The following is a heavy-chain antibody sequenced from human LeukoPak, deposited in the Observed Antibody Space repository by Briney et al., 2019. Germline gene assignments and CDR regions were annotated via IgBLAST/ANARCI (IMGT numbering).Heavy chain of an antibody. CDR1: GYTFTGYC. J-gene: IGHJ3*02. V-gene: IGHV1-2*06. CDR2: INPNSGGT. CDR3: ASDRFSSSWFNAFDI. Sequence: ASVKVSRKASGYTFTGYCMHWVRQAPGQGLEWMGRINPNSGGTNYAQKFQGRVTMTRDTSISTAYMELSRLRSDDTAVYYCASDRFSSSWFNAFDIWGQGTMVTVSS. D-gene: IGHD6-13*01.